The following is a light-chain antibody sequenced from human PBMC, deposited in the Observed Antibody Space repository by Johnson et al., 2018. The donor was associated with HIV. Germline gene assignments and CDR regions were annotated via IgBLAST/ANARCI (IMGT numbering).Light chain of an antibody. Sequence: QSVLTQPPSVSAAPGQKVTISCSVSSSNIGNNYVSWYQQLPGPAPKLLLYDNNNPPSGIPDRFSDSTSATSATLGLTGLHAVAEADYYCGTWASSRVAFYYVVGTGTKITVL. CDR3: GTWASSRVAFYYV. CDR1: SSNIGNNY. V-gene: IGLV1-51*01. J-gene: IGLJ1*01. CDR2: DNN.